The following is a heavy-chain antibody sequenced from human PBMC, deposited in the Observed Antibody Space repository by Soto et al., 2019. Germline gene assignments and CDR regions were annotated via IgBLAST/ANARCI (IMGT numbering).Heavy chain of an antibody. D-gene: IGHD5-12*01. J-gene: IGHJ4*02. CDR2: IWYDGTNK. CDR3: AREGKDILATIRPYYFDY. Sequence: QVQLVESGGGVVQPGRSLRLSCAASGFTFSTYGMHWVRQAPGKGLEWVAVIWYDGTNKYYADSVKGRFTISRDNSKNTLYLQMKSLRAEDTAVYYCAREGKDILATIRPYYFDYWGQGTLVTVSS. V-gene: IGHV3-33*01. CDR1: GFTFSTYG.